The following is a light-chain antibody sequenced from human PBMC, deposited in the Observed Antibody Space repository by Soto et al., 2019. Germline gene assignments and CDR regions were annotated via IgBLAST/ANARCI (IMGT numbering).Light chain of an antibody. V-gene: IGLV8-61*01. CDR3: ALYVGSGTVV. Sequence: QTVVSQEPSFSVSPGETVTLTCGLTSASVLTSYYPSWYQQTPGQAPRTLIYSTNIRSSGVPDRFSGSILGNKAALTITGAQADDESDYYCALYVGSGTVVFGEGTKVTVL. CDR1: SASVLTSYY. J-gene: IGLJ2*01. CDR2: STN.